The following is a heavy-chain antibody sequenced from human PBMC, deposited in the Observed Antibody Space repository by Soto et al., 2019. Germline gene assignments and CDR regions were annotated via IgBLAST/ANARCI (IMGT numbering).Heavy chain of an antibody. V-gene: IGHV3-11*06. D-gene: IGHD3-3*01. Sequence: VGSLRLSCAASGFTFSDYYMSWIRQAPGKGLEWVSYISSSSSYTNYADSVKGRFTISRDNAKNSLYLQMNSLRAEDTAVYYCARDRGLDFRSGYRSPRFDYWGQGTLVTVSS. CDR2: ISSSSSYT. CDR3: ARDRGLDFRSGYRSPRFDY. J-gene: IGHJ4*02. CDR1: GFTFSDYY.